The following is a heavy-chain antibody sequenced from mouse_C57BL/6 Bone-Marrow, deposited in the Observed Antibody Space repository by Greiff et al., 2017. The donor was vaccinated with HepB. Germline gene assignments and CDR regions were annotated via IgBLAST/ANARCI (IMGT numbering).Heavy chain of an antibody. V-gene: IGHV10-1*01. CDR1: GFSFNTYA. D-gene: IGHD2-1*01. CDR2: IRSKSNNYAT. CDR3: VRLLYGNFAMDY. J-gene: IGHJ4*01. Sequence: EVQGVESGGGLVQPKGSLKLSCAASGFSFNTYAMNWVRQAPGKGLEWVARIRSKSNNYATYYADSVKDRFTISRDDSESMLYLQMNNLKTEDTAMYYCVRLLYGNFAMDYWGQGTSVTVSS.